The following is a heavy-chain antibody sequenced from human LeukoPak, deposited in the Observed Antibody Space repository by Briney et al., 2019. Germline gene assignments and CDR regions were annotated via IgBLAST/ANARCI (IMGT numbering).Heavy chain of an antibody. Sequence: GGSLRLSCAASGFSFSDCAMSWVRQAPGRGLEWVSSISGSAGSTYYADSMKGRFTITRDNPKNTLHLEMNSLRAEDTAIYYCTKGMATIRRHIDSWGQGTLVTVSS. J-gene: IGHJ4*02. CDR3: TKGMATIRRHIDS. CDR2: ISGSAGST. V-gene: IGHV3-23*01. CDR1: GFSFSDCA. D-gene: IGHD5-24*01.